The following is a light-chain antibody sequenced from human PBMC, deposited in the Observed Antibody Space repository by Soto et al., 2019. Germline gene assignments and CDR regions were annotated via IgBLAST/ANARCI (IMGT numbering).Light chain of an antibody. V-gene: IGKV1-5*01. CDR2: DAS. CDR3: QHYINFSGT. CDR1: QSLRIW. Sequence: DIQMTQSPSTLSASVGDRVTITCRARQSLRIWLAWYQQKPGKAPKLLIYDASTLQSGVSSRFSGSGSGTEVTLTISNLQTDDFASYYCQHYINFSGTFGQGTTVDI. J-gene: IGKJ1*01.